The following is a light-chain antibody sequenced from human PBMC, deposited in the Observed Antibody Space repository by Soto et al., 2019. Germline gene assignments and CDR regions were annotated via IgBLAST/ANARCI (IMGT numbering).Light chain of an antibody. J-gene: IGKJ1*01. V-gene: IGKV3-15*01. CDR1: QSVSSN. Sequence: EIVMTQSPATLSVSPGERATLSCRASQSVSSNLAWYQQKPGQTPSLLIYGASTRATGIPARISGSGSGTEFTLTITGLQSEDFAVYYCQQYNKWRTFGQGTKVEIK. CDR2: GAS. CDR3: QQYNKWRT.